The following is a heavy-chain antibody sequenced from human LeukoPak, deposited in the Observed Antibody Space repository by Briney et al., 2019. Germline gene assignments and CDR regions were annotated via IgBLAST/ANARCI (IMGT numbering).Heavy chain of an antibody. CDR2: TTGSSSTI. CDR1: WFNFSTYS. Sequence: GGSLRLSCAASWFNFSTYSMNWVRQAPGKGLEWFSYTTGSSSTIYYAGSVRGRFTIPRNNAKNSLYLQMNSLRDEDTAVYYCARVDWMIAAFDIWGQGTMVTVSS. V-gene: IGHV3-48*02. CDR3: ARVDWMIAAFDI. J-gene: IGHJ3*02. D-gene: IGHD3-22*01.